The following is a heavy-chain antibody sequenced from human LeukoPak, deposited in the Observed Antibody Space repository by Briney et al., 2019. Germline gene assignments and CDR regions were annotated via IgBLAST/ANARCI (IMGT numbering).Heavy chain of an antibody. V-gene: IGHV1-69*13. J-gene: IGHJ6*03. CDR2: LIPMFGTA. Sequence: ASVRVSCKASGGTFSRYAISWVRQAPGQGLEWMGGLIPMFGTANYAQKFQGRVTITADESTSTAYMELSSLRSEDTAVYYCARVSLVRGVLYYMDVWGKGTTVTISS. CDR1: GGTFSRYA. D-gene: IGHD3-10*01. CDR3: ARVSLVRGVLYYMDV.